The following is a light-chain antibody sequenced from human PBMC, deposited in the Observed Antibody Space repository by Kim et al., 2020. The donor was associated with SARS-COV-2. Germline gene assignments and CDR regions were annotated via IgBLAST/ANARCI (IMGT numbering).Light chain of an antibody. J-gene: IGKJ2*01. V-gene: IGKV1-33*01. CDR1: QDISSY. Sequence: DIQMTQSPSSLSASVGDRVTITCQASQDISSYLNWYQQKPGKAPKLLIYDASSLETGVPSTFSGSGSGTDFTFTISSLQPEDIATYYCQQYDNLPYTFGQGTKLEIK. CDR3: QQYDNLPYT. CDR2: DAS.